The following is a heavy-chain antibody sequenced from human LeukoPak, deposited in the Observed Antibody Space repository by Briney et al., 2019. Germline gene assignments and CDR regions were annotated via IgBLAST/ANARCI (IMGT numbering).Heavy chain of an antibody. V-gene: IGHV4-59*08. CDR2: VYYSGST. CDR3: ARHTTYRDYFDY. D-gene: IGHD1-26*01. CDR1: GGSISSYY. J-gene: IGHJ4*02. Sequence: SETLSLTCTVSGGSISSYYWSWIRQPPGKGLEWIGYVYYSGSTSYNPSLKSRVTISADTSKNQFSLNLSSVTAADTAVYHCARHTTYRDYFDYWGQGTLVTVSS.